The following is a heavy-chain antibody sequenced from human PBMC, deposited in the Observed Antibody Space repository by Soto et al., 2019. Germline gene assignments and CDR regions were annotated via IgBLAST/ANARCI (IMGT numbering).Heavy chain of an antibody. J-gene: IGHJ5*01. Sequence: QVQLVESGGGVVQPGRSLRLSCATSAVTFSAYNMHWVSQTPGKGLEWVAFIWYDGSNQFYSESVKGRFSISRDNSKNTHYLQMNRLSPEDTAMYYCVTAFPGQDNWFESWGPGTLVTVSS. CDR1: AVTFSAYN. CDR2: IWYDGSNQ. D-gene: IGHD2-21*01. V-gene: IGHV3-33*03. CDR3: VTAFPGQDNWFES.